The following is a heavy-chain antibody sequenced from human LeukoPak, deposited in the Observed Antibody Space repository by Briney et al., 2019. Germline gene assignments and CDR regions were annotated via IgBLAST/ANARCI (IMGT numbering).Heavy chain of an antibody. D-gene: IGHD3-22*01. CDR3: ARGGLTYYYDSSGSYDFDY. CDR1: GGSISSSNW. CDR2: IYHSGST. V-gene: IGHV4-4*02. Sequence: SETLSLTCAVSGGSISSSNWWSWVRQPPGKGLEWIGEIYHSGSTNYNPSLKSRVTISVDKSKNQFSLKLSSVTAADTAVYYCARGGLTYYYDSSGSYDFDYWGQGTLVTVSS. J-gene: IGHJ4*02.